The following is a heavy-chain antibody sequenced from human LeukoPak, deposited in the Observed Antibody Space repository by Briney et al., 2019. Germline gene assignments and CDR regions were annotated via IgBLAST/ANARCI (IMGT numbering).Heavy chain of an antibody. CDR3: ARDHKGLFDY. CDR1: GFTLSSYA. CDR2: ISGSGGST. Sequence: PGGSLRLSCAASGFTLSSYAMSWVRQAPGKGLEWVSTISGSGGSTYYAGSVKGRFTISRDNAKNSLYLQMNSLRAEDTAVYYCARDHKGLFDYWGQGTLVTVSS. V-gene: IGHV3-23*01. D-gene: IGHD5-12*01. J-gene: IGHJ4*02.